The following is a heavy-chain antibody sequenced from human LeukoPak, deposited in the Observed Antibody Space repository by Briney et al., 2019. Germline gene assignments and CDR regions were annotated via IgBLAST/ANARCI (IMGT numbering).Heavy chain of an antibody. Sequence: PSETLSLTCTVSGGSISSSTHYWGWIRQPPGKGLEWIVSIYYSGSTYYNPSLKSRVSISVDTSKNQSSLKLSSVTAADTAVYYCARRGYGGFLDWFDPWGQGILVTVSS. V-gene: IGHV4-39*01. CDR2: IYYSGST. CDR1: GGSISSSTHY. D-gene: IGHD4-23*01. CDR3: ARRGYGGFLDWFDP. J-gene: IGHJ5*02.